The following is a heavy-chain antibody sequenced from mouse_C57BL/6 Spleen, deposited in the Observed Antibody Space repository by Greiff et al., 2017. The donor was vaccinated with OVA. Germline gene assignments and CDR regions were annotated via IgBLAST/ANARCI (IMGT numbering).Heavy chain of an antibody. V-gene: IGHV1-82*01. CDR3: ARHYYGSREEDDFDY. Sequence: VQLQQSGPELVKPGASVKISCKASGYAFSSSWMNWVKPRPGKGLEWIGRIYPGDGDTNYHGKFQGKATLTADKSSSTAYMQISSLTSEDAAVYFGARHYYGSREEDDFDYWGQGTTLTVSS. D-gene: IGHD1-1*01. J-gene: IGHJ2*01. CDR1: GYAFSSSW. CDR2: IYPGDGDT.